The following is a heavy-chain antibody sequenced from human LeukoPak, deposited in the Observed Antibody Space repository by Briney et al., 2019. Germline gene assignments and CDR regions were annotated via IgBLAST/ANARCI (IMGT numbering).Heavy chain of an antibody. CDR1: GYTFTSYY. V-gene: IGHV1-46*01. D-gene: IGHD1-26*01. CDR2: INPSGGST. CDR3: AREGGSGSYLGPLSAFDI. J-gene: IGHJ3*02. Sequence: ASVKVSCKASGYTFTSYYMHWARQAPGQGLEWMGIINPSGGSTSHAQTFQGRVTMTRDTSTSTVYMELSSLRSEDTAVYYCAREGGSGSYLGPLSAFDIWGQGTMVTVSS.